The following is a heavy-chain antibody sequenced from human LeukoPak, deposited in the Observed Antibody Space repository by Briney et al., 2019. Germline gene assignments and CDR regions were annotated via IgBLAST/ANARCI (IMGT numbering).Heavy chain of an antibody. CDR3: ARDYGRIGVGATRYFDY. D-gene: IGHD1-26*01. Sequence: PSETLSLTCTVSGGSISSSSYYWGWIRQPPGKGLEWIGSIYYSGSTYYNPSLKSRVAISVDTSKNQFSLKLSSVTAADTAVYYCARDYGRIGVGATRYFDYWGQGTLVTVSS. V-gene: IGHV4-39*07. CDR1: GGSISSSSYY. J-gene: IGHJ4*02. CDR2: IYYSGST.